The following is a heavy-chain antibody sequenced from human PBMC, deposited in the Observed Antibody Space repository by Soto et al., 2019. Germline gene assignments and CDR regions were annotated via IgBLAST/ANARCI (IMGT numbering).Heavy chain of an antibody. CDR3: SRECDDCSGGSGPRQCFDY. Sequence: SAMFSSSTAAGTSISCTSNYLRQAPQQGRKWMGRIIPILGIANSAQNFQGRVTITADKSTSTAYMALSSLRSEDTAVYYCSRECDDCSGGSGPRQCFDYWGQGTLVTVSS. J-gene: IGHJ4*02. CDR2: IIPILGIA. CDR1: AGTSISCT. V-gene: IGHV1-69*04. D-gene: IGHD2-15*01.